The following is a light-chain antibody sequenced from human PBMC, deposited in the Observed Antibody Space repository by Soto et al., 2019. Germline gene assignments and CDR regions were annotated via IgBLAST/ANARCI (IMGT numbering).Light chain of an antibody. CDR1: QSIRSW. J-gene: IGKJ4*01. CDR3: QQYDDYPLT. V-gene: IGKV1-5*01. Sequence: DIQMTQSPSTLPASVGDRVTITWRASQSIRSWLAWYQQKPGKAPKFLIYDASSLESGVPSRFSGSGSGTEFTLTISSLQPDDFATYYCQQYDDYPLTFGGGTKVDIK. CDR2: DAS.